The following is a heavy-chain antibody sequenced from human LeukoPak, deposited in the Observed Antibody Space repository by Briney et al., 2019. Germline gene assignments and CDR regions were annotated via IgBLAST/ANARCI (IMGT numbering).Heavy chain of an antibody. CDR3: ARMGYCSSTSCYQGRKPLDY. V-gene: IGHV3-33*08. Sequence: GGSLRLSCAASGFTFSSYWMNWVRQAPGKGLEWVAVIWYDGSNKYYADSVKGRFTISRDNSKNTLYLQMNSLRAEDTAVYYCARMGYCSSTSCYQGRKPLDYWGQGTLVTVSS. J-gene: IGHJ4*02. CDR2: IWYDGSNK. D-gene: IGHD2-2*01. CDR1: GFTFSSYW.